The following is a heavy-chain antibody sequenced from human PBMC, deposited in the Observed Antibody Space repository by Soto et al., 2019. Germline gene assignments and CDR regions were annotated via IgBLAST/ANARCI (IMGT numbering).Heavy chain of an antibody. Sequence: GGSLRLSCAASGFTFSSYAMHWVRQAPGKGLEWVAVISYDGSNKYYADSVKGRFTISRDNSKNTLYLQMNSLRAEDTAVYYCARDQNMLPYYDFWSGYYTPLNFDYWGQGTLVTVSS. CDR3: ARDQNMLPYYDFWSGYYTPLNFDY. D-gene: IGHD3-3*01. CDR2: ISYDGSNK. J-gene: IGHJ4*02. V-gene: IGHV3-30-3*01. CDR1: GFTFSSYA.